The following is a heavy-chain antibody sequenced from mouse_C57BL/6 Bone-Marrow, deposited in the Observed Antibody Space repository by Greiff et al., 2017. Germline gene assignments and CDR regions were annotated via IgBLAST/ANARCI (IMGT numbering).Heavy chain of an antibody. CDR1: GYAFTNYL. CDR2: INPGSGGT. V-gene: IGHV1-54*02. CDR3: ARSGPLGRSFDY. J-gene: IGHJ2*01. D-gene: IGHD4-1*01. Sequence: QVQLKQSGAELVRPGTSVKVSCKASGYAFTNYLIEWVKQRPGQGLEWLGVINPGSGGTNYNEKFKSKAILTVDTSSNTAYMQLSSLTSEDSAVFYCARSGPLGRSFDYWGQGTTLTVSS.